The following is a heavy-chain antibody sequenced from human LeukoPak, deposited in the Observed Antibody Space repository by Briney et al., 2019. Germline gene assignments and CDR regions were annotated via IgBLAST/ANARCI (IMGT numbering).Heavy chain of an antibody. J-gene: IGHJ4*02. CDR1: GFTFSTYW. V-gene: IGHV3-48*04. Sequence: GGSLRLSCAVSGFTFSTYWMSWVRQAPGKGLEWVSSITSSGTTIYYGDSVKGRFTISRDNAKNSLYLQMDSLRAEDTAVYYCARGDTNRGNFDSWGQGTLVTVSS. CDR2: ITSSGTTI. CDR3: ARGDTNRGNFDS. D-gene: IGHD1-14*01.